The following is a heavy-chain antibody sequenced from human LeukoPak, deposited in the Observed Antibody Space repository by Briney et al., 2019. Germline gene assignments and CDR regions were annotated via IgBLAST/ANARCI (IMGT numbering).Heavy chain of an antibody. CDR1: GYTFTSYY. Sequence: GASLKVSCKASGYTFTSYYMHWVRQAPGQGLEWRGIINPSGGSTSYAQKFQGRVTMTRDTSTSTVYMELSSLRSEDTAVYYCARLGRPLRRLGAGPNILTGYDYWGQGTLVTVSS. CDR2: INPSGGST. J-gene: IGHJ4*02. CDR3: ARLGRPLRRLGAGPNILTGYDY. D-gene: IGHD3-9*01. V-gene: IGHV1-46*01.